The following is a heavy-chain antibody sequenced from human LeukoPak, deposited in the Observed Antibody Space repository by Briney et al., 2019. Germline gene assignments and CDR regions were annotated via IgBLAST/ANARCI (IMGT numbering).Heavy chain of an antibody. CDR2: IIPIFGTA. CDR1: GGTFSSYA. CDR3: ARGEWELSYFDY. J-gene: IGHJ4*02. V-gene: IGHV1-69*13. Sequence: SVKVSCKASGGTFSSYAISWVRQAPGQGLEWMGGIIPIFGTANYAQKLQGRVTITADESASTAYMELSSLRSEDTAVYYCARGEWELSYFDYWGQGTLVTVSS. D-gene: IGHD1-26*01.